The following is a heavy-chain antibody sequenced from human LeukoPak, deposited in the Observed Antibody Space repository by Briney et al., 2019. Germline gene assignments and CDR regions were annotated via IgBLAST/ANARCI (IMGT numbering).Heavy chain of an antibody. V-gene: IGHV3-23*01. Sequence: GGSLRLSCAASGFTFSSYAMSWVRQAPGKGLEWVSAISGSGGSTYYADSVKGRFTISRDNSKNTLYLQMNSLRAEDTAVYYCAKEGWVDTAMGQGPVDYWGQGTLVTVSS. D-gene: IGHD5-18*01. CDR1: GFTFSSYA. CDR2: ISGSGGST. J-gene: IGHJ4*02. CDR3: AKEGWVDTAMGQGPVDY.